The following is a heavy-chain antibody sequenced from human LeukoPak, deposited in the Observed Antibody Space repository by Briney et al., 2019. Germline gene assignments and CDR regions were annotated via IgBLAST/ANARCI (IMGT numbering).Heavy chain of an antibody. CDR2: INSDGSST. CDR3: ARSGIGATEIDY. Sequence: GGSLRLSCAASGFTFSSYWMHWVRQAPGKGLVWVSRINSDGSSTSYADSVKGRFTISRDNAKNSLYLQMNSLRAEDTAVYYCARSGIGATEIDYWGQGTLVTVSS. J-gene: IGHJ4*02. CDR1: GFTFSSYW. V-gene: IGHV3-74*01. D-gene: IGHD6-13*01.